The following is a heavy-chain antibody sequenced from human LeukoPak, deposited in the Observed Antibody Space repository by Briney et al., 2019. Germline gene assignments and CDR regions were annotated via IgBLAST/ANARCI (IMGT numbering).Heavy chain of an antibody. CDR1: GYTFTGYY. V-gene: IGHV1-2*02. CDR2: INPNRGGT. Sequence: ASVKVSCKASGYTFTGYYMHRVRQAPGQGLEWMGWINPNRGGTNYAQKLKGSVTMTRDTAISTAYMELSRLRADDTAVYYCAKVRREFDYWGQGNLVTVSS. CDR3: AKVRREFDY. J-gene: IGHJ4*02.